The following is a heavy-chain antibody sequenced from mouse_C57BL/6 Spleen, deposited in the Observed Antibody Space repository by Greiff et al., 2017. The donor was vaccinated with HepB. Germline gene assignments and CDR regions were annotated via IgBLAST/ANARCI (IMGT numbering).Heavy chain of an antibody. CDR1: GYSFTSYY. CDR3: ARTREGYFDY. J-gene: IGHJ2*01. Sequence: QVQLQQSGPELVKPGASVKISCKASGYSFTSYYIHWVKQRPGQGLEWIGWIYPGSGNTKYNEKFKGKATLTADTSSSTAYMQLSSLTSEDSAVYYCARTREGYFDYWGQGTTLTVSS. V-gene: IGHV1-66*01. CDR2: IYPGSGNT.